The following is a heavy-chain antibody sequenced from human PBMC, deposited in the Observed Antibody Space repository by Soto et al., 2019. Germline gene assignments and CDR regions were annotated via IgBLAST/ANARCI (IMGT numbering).Heavy chain of an antibody. J-gene: IGHJ4*02. D-gene: IGHD3-16*01. Sequence: QITLKESGPALVKPTQTLTLTCTFSGFSLSTSGVGVGWIRQPPGEALEWLALIYWDDYKHFSPSLESRLTTTKTTPKTQVVLKMPNKDPVDTATYSCVHKGGGDRILDYWGQGTLVTVSS. CDR1: GFSLSTSGVG. CDR3: VHKGGGDRILDY. CDR2: IYWDDYK. V-gene: IGHV2-5*02.